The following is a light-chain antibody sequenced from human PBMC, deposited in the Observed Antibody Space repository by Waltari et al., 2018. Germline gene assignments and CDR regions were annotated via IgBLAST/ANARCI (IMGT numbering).Light chain of an antibody. Sequence: VVQTQSSFSLPVNLGQAASISCRSRKSLVHSDGNTYLNWFQQRPGQSPRRLIYKVFNRDSGVPDRFSGSGSGTDFTLKISRVEAEDVGVYYCMQATHVPLTFGQGTKVESK. J-gene: IGKJ1*01. CDR1: KSLVHSDGNTY. V-gene: IGKV2-30*02. CDR3: MQATHVPLT. CDR2: KVF.